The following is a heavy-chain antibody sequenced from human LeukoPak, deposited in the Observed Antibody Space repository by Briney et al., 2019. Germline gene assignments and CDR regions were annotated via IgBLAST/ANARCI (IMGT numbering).Heavy chain of an antibody. CDR1: GWSFSGYY. Sequence: PSETLSLTCAGYGWSFSGYYWSWIRQPPGKGLEWIGEINHSRSTNYNPSLKSRVTISVDTSKNQFSLKLSSVTAADTAVYYCARRMVYAIRLDMDVWGQGTTVTVSS. CDR3: ARRMVYAIRLDMDV. D-gene: IGHD2-8*01. CDR2: INHSRST. J-gene: IGHJ6*02. V-gene: IGHV4-34*01.